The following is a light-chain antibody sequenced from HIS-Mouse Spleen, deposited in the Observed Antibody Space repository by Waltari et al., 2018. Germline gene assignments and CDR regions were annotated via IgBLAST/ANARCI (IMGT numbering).Light chain of an antibody. CDR2: KAS. J-gene: IGKJ3*01. Sequence: DIQMTQSPSTLSASVGDRVTITCRASQSISSWLAWYQQKPGKAPKLLIYKASSLESGVPSRFSGSGSGTEFTLTISSLQPDDFATDYCQQYNSYIFTFGPGTKVDIK. CDR1: QSISSW. CDR3: QQYNSYIFT. V-gene: IGKV1-5*03.